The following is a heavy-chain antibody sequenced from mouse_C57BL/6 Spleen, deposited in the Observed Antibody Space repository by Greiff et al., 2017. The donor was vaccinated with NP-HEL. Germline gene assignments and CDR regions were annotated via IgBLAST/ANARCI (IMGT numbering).Heavy chain of an antibody. J-gene: IGHJ1*03. D-gene: IGHD1-1*01. Sequence: VQLQQSGPELVKPGASVKISCKASGYTFTDYYMNWVKQSHGKSLEWIGDINPNNGGTSYNQKFKGKATLTVDKSSSTAYMELRSLTSEDSAVYYCARQVEDWYFDVWGTGTTVTVSS. V-gene: IGHV1-26*01. CDR2: INPNNGGT. CDR1: GYTFTDYY. CDR3: ARQVEDWYFDV.